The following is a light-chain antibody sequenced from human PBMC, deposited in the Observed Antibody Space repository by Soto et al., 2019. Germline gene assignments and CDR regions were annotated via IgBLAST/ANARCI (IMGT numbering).Light chain of an antibody. J-gene: IGLJ1*01. CDR2: EVS. CDR3: QSYDSSLTTFV. CDR1: SSDVGGYNY. V-gene: IGLV2-14*01. Sequence: QSVLTQPASASGSPGQSITISCTGTSSDVGGYNYVSWYQQHPGKAPKLMIYEVSNRPSGVSNRFSGSKSGTSASLAITGLQPEDEADYYCQSYDSSLTTFVFGTGTKVTVL.